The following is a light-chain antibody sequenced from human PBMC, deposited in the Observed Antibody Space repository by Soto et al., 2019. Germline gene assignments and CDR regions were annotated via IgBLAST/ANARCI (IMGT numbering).Light chain of an antibody. CDR3: QQYNNWPPLT. CDR1: QSVSNN. V-gene: IGKV3-15*01. CDR2: GAS. Sequence: EIVMTQSPATLSVYPGERVILSCRARQSVSNNLAWYQHKPGQAPRLLIYGASIRATVIPARFSGSGSGTEFTFTISCLQSEDFSVSYCQQYNNWPPLTFGGGTKVAIK. J-gene: IGKJ4*01.